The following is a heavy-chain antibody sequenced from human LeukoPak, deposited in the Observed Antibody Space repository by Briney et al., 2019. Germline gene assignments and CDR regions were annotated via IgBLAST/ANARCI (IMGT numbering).Heavy chain of an antibody. D-gene: IGHD6-19*01. J-gene: IGHJ4*02. CDR2: ISSSSSYI. CDR3: ARLAVAGWATFDY. V-gene: IGHV3-21*01. CDR1: GFTFSSYS. Sequence: GGSLRLSCAASGFTFSSYSMNWVRQAPGKGLEWVSSISSSSSYIYYADSVKGRFTISRDNAKNSLYLRMNSLRAEDTAVYYCARLAVAGWATFDYWGQGTLVTVSS.